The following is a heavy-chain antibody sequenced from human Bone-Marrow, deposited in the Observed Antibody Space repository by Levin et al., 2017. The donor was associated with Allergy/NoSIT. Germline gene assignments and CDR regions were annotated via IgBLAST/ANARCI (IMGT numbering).Heavy chain of an antibody. CDR2: TSHNSGNT. Sequence: GASVKVSCAASGFTFRNYGMTWVRQAPGKGLEWVSVTSHNSGNTYYADSVRGRFTMSRDNSKNTLYLQMDSLRLEDTAVYYCARVGALALERRTPFDSWGQGTLVTVSS. CDR3: ARVGALALERRTPFDS. CDR1: GFTFRNYG. V-gene: IGHV3-23*01. D-gene: IGHD1-26*01. J-gene: IGHJ4*02.